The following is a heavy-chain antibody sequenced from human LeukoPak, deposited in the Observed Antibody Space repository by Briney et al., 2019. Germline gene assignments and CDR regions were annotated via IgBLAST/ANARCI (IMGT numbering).Heavy chain of an antibody. V-gene: IGHV1-46*01. D-gene: IGHD2-21*02. CDR1: GYTFTSYY. Sequence: ASVNVSCKASGYTFTSYYMHWVRQAPGQGLEWMGIINPSGGSTSYAQKFQGRVTMTRDTSTSTVYMELSSLRSEDTAVYYCARTDRSGLCRFSGGDCYSLTFWGQGTLVTVSS. J-gene: IGHJ4*02. CDR3: ARTDRSGLCRFSGGDCYSLTF. CDR2: INPSGGST.